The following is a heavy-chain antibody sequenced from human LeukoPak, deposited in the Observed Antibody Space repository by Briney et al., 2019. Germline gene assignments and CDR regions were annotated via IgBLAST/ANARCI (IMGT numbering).Heavy chain of an antibody. CDR3: TRDRGDYGGRVFDY. CDR1: GFTFGDYA. V-gene: IGHV3-49*04. D-gene: IGHD2-21*02. Sequence: GGSLRLSCTASGFTFGDYAMSWVRQAPGKGLEWVGFIRSKAYGGTTEYAASVKGRFTISRDDSKSIAYLQMNGLKTEDTAVYYCTRDRGDYGGRVFDYWGQGTLVTVSS. J-gene: IGHJ4*02. CDR2: IRSKAYGGTT.